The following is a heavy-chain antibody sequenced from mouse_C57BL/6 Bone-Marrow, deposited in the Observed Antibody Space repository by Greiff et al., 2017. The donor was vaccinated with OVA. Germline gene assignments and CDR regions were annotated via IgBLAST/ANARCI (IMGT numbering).Heavy chain of an antibody. V-gene: IGHV1-50*01. CDR1: GYTFTSYW. D-gene: IGHD1-1*01. J-gene: IGHJ3*01. CDR2: IDPSDSYT. Sequence: QVQLQQPGAELVKPGASVKLSCKASGYTFTSYWMQWVKQRPGQGLEWIGEIDPSDSYTNYNQKFKGKATLTVDTSSSTAYMQLSSLTSEDSAVYYCARDYYGSSWNWFAYWGQGTLVTVSA. CDR3: ARDYYGSSWNWFAY.